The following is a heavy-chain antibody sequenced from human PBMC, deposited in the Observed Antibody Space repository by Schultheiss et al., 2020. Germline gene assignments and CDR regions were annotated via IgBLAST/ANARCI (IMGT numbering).Heavy chain of an antibody. D-gene: IGHD2-21*01. CDR3: AKAIPNYYYYGLDV. V-gene: IGHV3-23*01. CDR2: ISASGGTT. J-gene: IGHJ6*04. CDR1: GFTFSSYG. Sequence: GGSLRLSCAASGFTFSSYGMHWVRQAPGKGLEWVSSISASGGTTYYADSVKGRFTISRDNSKNTLFLQMNSLRAEDTALYYCAKAIPNYYYYGLDVWGKGTTVTVSS.